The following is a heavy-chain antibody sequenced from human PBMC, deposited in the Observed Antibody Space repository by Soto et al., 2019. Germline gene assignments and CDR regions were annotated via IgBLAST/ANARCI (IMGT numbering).Heavy chain of an antibody. CDR1: GGIFSSYK. CDR2: IIPMSGTT. J-gene: IGHJ6*02. V-gene: IGHV1-69*13. D-gene: IGHD1-20*01. Sequence: ASVKVSCKVSGGIFSSYKISWVRQAPGQGLEWMGVIIPMSGTTNYAQNAQNLLGRVTITADESTRTAYMELSSLRLEDTAVYYCARGPYMTGYYGMDVWGQGTTVTVSS. CDR3: ARGPYMTGYYGMDV.